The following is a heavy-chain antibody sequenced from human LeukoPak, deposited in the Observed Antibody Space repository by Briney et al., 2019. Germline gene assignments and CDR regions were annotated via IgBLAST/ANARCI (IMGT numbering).Heavy chain of an antibody. J-gene: IGHJ3*02. CDR2: IYTSGTT. CDR1: GGSFSTYY. V-gene: IGHV4-4*07. D-gene: IGHD1-26*01. Sequence: SETLSLTCTVSGGSFSTYYWSWIRQPAGKGLEWIGHIYTSGTTNYNPSLKSRVTMSIDTSKNQFSLKLSSVTAADTAVYYCARLGPIVGAYDAFDIWGQGTMVTVSS. CDR3: ARLGPIVGAYDAFDI.